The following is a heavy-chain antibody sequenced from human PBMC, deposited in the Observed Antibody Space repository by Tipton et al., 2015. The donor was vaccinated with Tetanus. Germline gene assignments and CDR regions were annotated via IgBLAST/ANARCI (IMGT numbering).Heavy chain of an antibody. CDR1: GYAFASYD. D-gene: IGHD2-15*01. CDR2: IYPGDSDT. Sequence: QLVQPGAEVKKPEASVRVSCKAFGYAFASYDLNWVRQATGQGLEWMGIIYPGDSDTRYSPSFQGQVTISADKSITTAYLQWSSLRASDTAMYYCARRGGGGLDHWGQGTLVTVSS. V-gene: IGHV5-51*01. CDR3: ARRGGGGLDH. J-gene: IGHJ4*02.